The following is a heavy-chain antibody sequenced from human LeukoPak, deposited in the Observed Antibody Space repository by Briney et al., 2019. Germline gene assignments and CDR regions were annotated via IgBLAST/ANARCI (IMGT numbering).Heavy chain of an antibody. J-gene: IGHJ4*02. CDR2: IKQDGSEK. CDR3: ARNRYYHDSSGYSN. V-gene: IGHV3-7*01. CDR1: GFTLSSYW. D-gene: IGHD3-22*01. Sequence: GGSLRLSCAASGFTLSSYWMSWVRQAPGKGLEWVANIKQDGSEKYYVDSVKGRFTISRDNAKNSLFLQMNSLRAEDTAVYYCARNRYYHDSSGYSNWGQGTLVTVSS.